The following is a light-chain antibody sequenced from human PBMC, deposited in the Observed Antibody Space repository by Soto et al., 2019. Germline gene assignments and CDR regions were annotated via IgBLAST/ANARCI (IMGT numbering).Light chain of an antibody. CDR2: KAS. CDR1: QSVNTW. V-gene: IGKV1-5*03. J-gene: IGKJ1*01. Sequence: DVQMTQSPSTLSAFVGDRVTISCRASQSVNTWVAWYQQKPGKAPKLLIYKASTLQSGVPSGFSGSASGTDTTLTISSLQPDASGTYYCQQYDTYPWTFGQGTK. CDR3: QQYDTYPWT.